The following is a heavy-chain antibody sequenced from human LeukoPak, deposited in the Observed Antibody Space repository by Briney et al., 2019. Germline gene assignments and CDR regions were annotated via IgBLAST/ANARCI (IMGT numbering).Heavy chain of an antibody. V-gene: IGHV4-34*01. D-gene: IGHD6-19*01. J-gene: IGHJ4*02. Sequence: SETLSLTCAVHGGSFNSYSWSWIRQPPGKGLEWIGEVTHGGSTNYNPSLKSRVTISVDTSRNQFSLKLTSVTAADTAVYYCARQPAYSSGGDYWGQGTLVTVSS. CDR2: VTHGGST. CDR3: ARQPAYSSGGDY. CDR1: GGSFNSYS.